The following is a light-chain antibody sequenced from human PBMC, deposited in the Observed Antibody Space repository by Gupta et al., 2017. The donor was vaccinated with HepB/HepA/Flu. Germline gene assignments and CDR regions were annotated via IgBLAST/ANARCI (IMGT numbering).Light chain of an antibody. V-gene: IGKV1-39*01. J-gene: IGKJ2*01. CDR2: SAS. CDR3: QQSYSTPRT. Sequence: DIQMTQTPSSLSASVGDRVTITCRASQSISTYLNWYQQKPEKAPKLLIYSASSLQSGFPSRFSGSGSGTDFTLTISSLQPEDFATYYCQQSYSTPRTFGQGTKVEIK. CDR1: QSISTY.